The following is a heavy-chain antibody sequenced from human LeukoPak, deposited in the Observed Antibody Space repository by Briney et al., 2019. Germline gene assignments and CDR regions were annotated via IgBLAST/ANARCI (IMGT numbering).Heavy chain of an antibody. D-gene: IGHD1-26*01. V-gene: IGHV3-74*01. CDR1: GFTFSGYW. CDR3: ARLIVGLTNWFDP. CDR2: INSDGSTT. Sequence: GGSLRLSCAASGFTFSGYWMHWVRQVPGKGLVWVSRINSDGSTTHYAGSVKGRFTISRDNAKNSLNLQMNSLRAEDTAVYYCARLIVGLTNWFDPWGQGTLLTVSS. J-gene: IGHJ5*02.